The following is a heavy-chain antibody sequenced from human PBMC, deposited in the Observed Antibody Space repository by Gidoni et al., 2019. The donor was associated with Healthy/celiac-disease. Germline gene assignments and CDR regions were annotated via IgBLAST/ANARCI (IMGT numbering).Heavy chain of an antibody. Sequence: EVQLVESGGGLVQPGGSLKLSCAASGFTFSGSALHWVRQASGKGLEWVGRIRSKANSYATAYAASVKGRFTISRDDSKNTAYLQMNSLKTEDTAVYYCTRSRGYCSSTSCYTMHYDYYMDVWGKGTTVTVSS. CDR1: GFTFSGSA. V-gene: IGHV3-73*02. J-gene: IGHJ6*03. CDR2: IRSKANSYAT. D-gene: IGHD2-2*02. CDR3: TRSRGYCSSTSCYTMHYDYYMDV.